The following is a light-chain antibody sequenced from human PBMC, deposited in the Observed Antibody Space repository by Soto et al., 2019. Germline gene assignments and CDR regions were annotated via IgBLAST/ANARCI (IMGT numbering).Light chain of an antibody. V-gene: IGKV3D-15*01. CDR2: AAS. Sequence: EIVMTQSPATLSLSPGERVTLSCRPSQTIHSNFAWYQQRPGQAPRPLIYAASSRATGIPARFSGNGFGTEFTLTISSLQSEDFAVYYCEQYSDWPLTFGGGTKVEIK. CDR1: QTIHSN. J-gene: IGKJ4*01. CDR3: EQYSDWPLT.